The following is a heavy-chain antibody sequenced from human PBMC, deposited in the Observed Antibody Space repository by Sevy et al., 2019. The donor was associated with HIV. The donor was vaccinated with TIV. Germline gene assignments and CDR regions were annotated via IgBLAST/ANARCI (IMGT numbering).Heavy chain of an antibody. CDR2: ISSSSDYI. D-gene: IGHD3-10*01. CDR3: ARDGLGSWISQNWFDP. J-gene: IGHJ5*02. Sequence: GGSLRLYCAASGFAFSSYTMNWVRQAPGKGLEWVSSISSSSDYIYYADLVRGRFTISRDNAKKSLYLQMNSLRDEDTAVYYCARDGLGSWISQNWFDPWGPGTLVTVSS. V-gene: IGHV3-21*01. CDR1: GFAFSSYT.